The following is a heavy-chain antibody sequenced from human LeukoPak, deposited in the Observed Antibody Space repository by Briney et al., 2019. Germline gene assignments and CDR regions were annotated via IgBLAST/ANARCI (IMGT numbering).Heavy chain of an antibody. Sequence: GRSLRLSCAASGFTFSSYGMHWVRQAPGKGLEWVAVIWYDGSNKYYADSVKGRFTISRDNSKNTLYLQMNSLKTEDTAVYYCTRDPRGSSIGGSLAWDAFDIWGQGAMVTVSS. D-gene: IGHD5-12*01. J-gene: IGHJ3*02. CDR1: GFTFSSYG. V-gene: IGHV3-33*01. CDR2: IWYDGSNK. CDR3: TRDPRGSSIGGSLAWDAFDI.